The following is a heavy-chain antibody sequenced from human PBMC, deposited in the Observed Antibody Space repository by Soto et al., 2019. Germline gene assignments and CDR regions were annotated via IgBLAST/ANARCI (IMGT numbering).Heavy chain of an antibody. CDR2: IYYSGST. J-gene: IGHJ4*02. Sequence: SETLSLTCAVSGGSMRSSRYYWGWIRQPPGKGLEWIGSIYYSGSTYYNPSLKSRVTISVDTSKNQFSLKLSSVTAADTAVYYCARVEPYSGYDLEIDYWGQGTLVTVSS. V-gene: IGHV4-39*01. D-gene: IGHD5-12*01. CDR3: ARVEPYSGYDLEIDY. CDR1: GGSMRSSRYY.